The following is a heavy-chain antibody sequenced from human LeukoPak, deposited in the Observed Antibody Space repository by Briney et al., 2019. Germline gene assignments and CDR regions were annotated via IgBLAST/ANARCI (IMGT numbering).Heavy chain of an antibody. CDR2: ISGSGGST. CDR1: GFTFSSYA. Sequence: GSLRLSCAASGFTFSSYAMSWVRQAPGKGLEWVSAISGSGGSTYYADSVKGRFTISRDNSKNTLYLQMNSLRAEDTAVYYCAKDSGVNWGFDCWGQGTLVTVSS. V-gene: IGHV3-23*01. D-gene: IGHD7-27*01. J-gene: IGHJ4*02. CDR3: AKDSGVNWGFDC.